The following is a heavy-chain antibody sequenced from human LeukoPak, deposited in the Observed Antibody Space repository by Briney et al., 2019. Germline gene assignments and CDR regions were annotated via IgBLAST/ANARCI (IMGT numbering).Heavy chain of an antibody. V-gene: IGHV4-31*03. CDR1: GGSMSSGGYF. Sequence: SQTLSLTCTVSGGSMSSGGYFWSWIRQLPGKGLEWIGNIYYSGSTYYSPSLKSRITISVDTSKNQFSLRLSSVTAADTAVYYCARRLYSGYDFDYYGLDVWGQGTTVTVSS. D-gene: IGHD5-12*01. CDR2: IYYSGST. CDR3: ARRLYSGYDFDYYGLDV. J-gene: IGHJ6*02.